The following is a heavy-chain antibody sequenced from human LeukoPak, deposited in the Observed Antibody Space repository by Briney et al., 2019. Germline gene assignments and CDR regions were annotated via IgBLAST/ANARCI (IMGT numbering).Heavy chain of an antibody. J-gene: IGHJ4*02. Sequence: GGSLGLSCAASGFTFSSYGMSWVRQAPGKGLEWVSGISGSGGSTYYADSVKGRFTISRDNSKNTLYLQMNSLRAEDTAIYYCAKDLWRLDYWGQGTLVTVSS. CDR2: ISGSGGST. CDR3: AKDLWRLDY. CDR1: GFTFSSYG. D-gene: IGHD3-16*01. V-gene: IGHV3-23*01.